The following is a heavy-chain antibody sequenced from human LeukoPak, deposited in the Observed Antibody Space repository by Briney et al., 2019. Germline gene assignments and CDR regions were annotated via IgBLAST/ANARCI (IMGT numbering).Heavy chain of an antibody. CDR2: ISGSGGST. CDR3: AKDEPDASYQLPRDYYYYGMDV. J-gene: IGHJ6*02. D-gene: IGHD2-2*01. V-gene: IGHV3-23*01. CDR1: GFTFSSYA. Sequence: PGGSLRLSCAASGFTFSSYAMSWVRQAPGKGLEWVSAISGSGGSTYYADSVKGRFTISRDNSKNTLYLQMNSLRAEDTAVYYCAKDEPDASYQLPRDYYYYGMDVWGQGTTVTVSS.